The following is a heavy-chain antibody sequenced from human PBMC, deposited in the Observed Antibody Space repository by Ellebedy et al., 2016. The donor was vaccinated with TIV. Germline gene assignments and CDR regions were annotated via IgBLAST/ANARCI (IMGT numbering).Heavy chain of an antibody. V-gene: IGHV4-39*07. CDR1: GGSISNRNYY. J-gene: IGHJ1*01. CDR2: IQHRGSA. CDR3: ANYLAARGAYFQD. Sequence: MPSETLSLTCTVSGGSISNRNYYWGWLRQSPGEGLEWIGSIQHRGSAYYNPSLNSRATISLDTPRNQFSLRLRSVTVADTAVYYCANYLAARGAYFQDWGPGTLVAV. D-gene: IGHD6-6*01.